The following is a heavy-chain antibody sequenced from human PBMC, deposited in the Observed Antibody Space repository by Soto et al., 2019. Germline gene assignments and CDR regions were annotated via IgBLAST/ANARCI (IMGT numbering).Heavy chain of an antibody. J-gene: IGHJ6*02. V-gene: IGHV1-69*06. Sequence: SVKVSCKASGGTFSSYAISWVRQAPGQGLEWMGGIIPIFGTANYAQKFQGRVTITADKSTSTAYMELSSLRSEDTAVYYCARPSNRGIAVAGEWDYYYYGMDVWGQGTTVTVSS. CDR1: GGTFSSYA. CDR3: ARPSNRGIAVAGEWDYYYYGMDV. D-gene: IGHD6-19*01. CDR2: IIPIFGTA.